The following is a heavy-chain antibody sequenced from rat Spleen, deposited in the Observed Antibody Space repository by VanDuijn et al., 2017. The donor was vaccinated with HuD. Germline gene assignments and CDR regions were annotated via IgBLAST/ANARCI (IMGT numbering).Heavy chain of an antibody. CDR2: IWGNGNT. D-gene: IGHD1-2*01. Sequence: QVQLKESGPGLVQPSQTLSLTCTVSGFSLSNYGVIWVRQPPGKGLEWMGVIWGNGNTNYNSVFKSRLSISRDTSKSQVYLRMNSLQTEDTATYYCARADIGAIYTDGIWGQGVMVTVSS. J-gene: IGHJ2*01. V-gene: IGHV2-13*01. CDR1: GFSLSNYG. CDR3: ARADIGAIYTDGI.